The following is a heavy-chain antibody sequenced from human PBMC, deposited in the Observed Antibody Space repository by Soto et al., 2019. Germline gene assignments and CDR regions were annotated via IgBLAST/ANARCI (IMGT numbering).Heavy chain of an antibody. CDR2: IIPILGIA. CDR1: GGTFGSYT. J-gene: IGHJ4*02. V-gene: IGHV1-69*04. D-gene: IGHD3-10*01. Sequence: GASVKVSCKASGGTFGSYTISWVRQAPGQGLEWMGRIIPILGIANYAQKFQGRVTITADKSTSTAYMELSSLRSEDTAVYYCARDPHYYGSGSSDYWGQGTLVTVSS. CDR3: ARDPHYYGSGSSDY.